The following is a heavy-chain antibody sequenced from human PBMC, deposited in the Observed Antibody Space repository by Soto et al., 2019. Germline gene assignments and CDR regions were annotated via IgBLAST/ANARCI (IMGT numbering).Heavy chain of an antibody. CDR2: INPSDGST. Sequence: ASVKVSCKASGYTFTNYYMHWVRQAPGQGLEWMGIINPSDGSTTYAQKFQGRLTMTRDTSTTTVSLELVSLTSEDTAVYYCARDQATPVSSYFDSRGSGPPDYWGQGALVTVSS. CDR1: GYTFTNYY. D-gene: IGHD3-22*01. V-gene: IGHV1-46*01. J-gene: IGHJ4*02. CDR3: ARDQATPVSSYFDSRGSGPPDY.